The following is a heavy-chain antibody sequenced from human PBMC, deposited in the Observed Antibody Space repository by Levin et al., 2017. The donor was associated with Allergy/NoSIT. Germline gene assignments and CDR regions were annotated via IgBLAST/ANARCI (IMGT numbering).Heavy chain of an antibody. D-gene: IGHD3-22*01. Sequence: GESLKISCAASGFTVSSNYMNWVRQAPGKGLEWVSVIYSGSSTYYADSVKGRFTISRDNSKNTLYLQMNSLRAEDTAVYYCARGPYDSSGYYLGAFDIWGQGTMVTVSS. CDR2: IYSGSST. J-gene: IGHJ3*02. CDR1: GFTVSSNY. CDR3: ARGPYDSSGYYLGAFDI. V-gene: IGHV3-66*01.